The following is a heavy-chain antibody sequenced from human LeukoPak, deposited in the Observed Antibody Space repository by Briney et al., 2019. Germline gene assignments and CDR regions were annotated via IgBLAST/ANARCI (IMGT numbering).Heavy chain of an antibody. CDR3: ARGSYYYGSGSYYKSYYFDY. V-gene: IGHV3-7*03. CDR2: IKQDGSEK. Sequence: PGGSLRLSCAASGFTFSSYWMSWVRQAPGKGLEWVANIKQDGSEKYYVDSVKGRFTISRDNAKNSLYLQMNSLRAEDTAVYYCARGSYYYGSGSYYKSYYFDYWGQGTLVTVSS. J-gene: IGHJ4*02. CDR1: GFTFSSYW. D-gene: IGHD3-10*01.